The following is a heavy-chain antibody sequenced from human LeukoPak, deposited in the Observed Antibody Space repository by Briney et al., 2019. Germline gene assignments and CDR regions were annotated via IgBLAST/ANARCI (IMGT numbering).Heavy chain of an antibody. V-gene: IGHV1-2*02. D-gene: IGHD5/OR15-5a*01. CDR3: ARQSLRNFDY. CDR1: VYTFTDYY. CDR2: INPNTGDT. J-gene: IGHJ4*02. Sequence: ASVTVSCKASVYTFTDYYIHYVRQALGQGLEWMGWINPNTGDTKYAQKFQGRVTMTRDTSISTAYMELRRLRSDDTTVYYCARQSLRNFDYWGQGTLVTVSS.